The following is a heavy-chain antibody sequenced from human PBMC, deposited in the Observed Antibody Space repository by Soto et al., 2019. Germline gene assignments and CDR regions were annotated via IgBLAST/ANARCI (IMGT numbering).Heavy chain of an antibody. CDR3: AREGYDFWSGYYKSWFDP. CDR1: GYTFTSYG. CDR2: ISAYNGNT. D-gene: IGHD3-3*01. V-gene: IGHV1-18*01. Sequence: ASVKVSCKASGYTFTSYGISWVRQAPGQGLEWMGWISAYNGNTNYAQKLQGRVTMTTDTSTSTAYMELRSLRSDDTAVYYCAREGYDFWSGYYKSWFDPWGQGTLVTVSS. J-gene: IGHJ5*02.